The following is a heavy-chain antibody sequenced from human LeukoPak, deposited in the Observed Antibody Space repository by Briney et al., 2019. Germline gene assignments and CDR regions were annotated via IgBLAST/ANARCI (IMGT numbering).Heavy chain of an antibody. CDR3: ARGRGTLGANFDY. CDR1: GFTFSAYA. D-gene: IGHD1-26*01. Sequence: GGSLRLSCEASGFTFSAYAMNWVRQAPGKGLEWISVIYSGGTTYQADSVKGRFTTSRDNSKNTLYLQMNSLRAEDTAVYYCARGRGTLGANFDYWGQGTLVTVSS. CDR2: IYSGGTT. J-gene: IGHJ4*02. V-gene: IGHV3-66*01.